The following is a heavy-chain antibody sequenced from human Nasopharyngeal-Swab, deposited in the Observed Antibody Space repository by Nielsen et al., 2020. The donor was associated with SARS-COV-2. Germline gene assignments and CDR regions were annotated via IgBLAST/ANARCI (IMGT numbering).Heavy chain of an antibody. V-gene: IGHV7-4-1*02. Sequence: ASVKVSCKASGYTFTSYAMNWVRQAPGQGLEWMGWINTNTGNPTYAQGFTGRFVFSLDTSVSTAYLQISSLKAGDTAVYYCARGVPSQYYYGSGDYWGQGTLVTVSS. J-gene: IGHJ4*02. CDR2: INTNTGNP. CDR1: GYTFTSYA. D-gene: IGHD3-10*01. CDR3: ARGVPSQYYYGSGDY.